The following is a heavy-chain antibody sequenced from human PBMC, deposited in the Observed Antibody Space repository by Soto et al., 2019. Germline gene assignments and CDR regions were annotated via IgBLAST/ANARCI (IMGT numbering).Heavy chain of an antibody. J-gene: IGHJ4*02. CDR1: GDTFTDYY. V-gene: IGHV1-46*01. D-gene: IGHD2-21*02. CDR2: VNPSGGHT. Sequence: QVQLVQSGAEVKKPGASVKVSCKASGDTFTDYYIHWVRQAPGQGLEWMGTVNPSGGHTTYAQHFLGSMTMTRDTSTSTLYMEPTSLTSEDTAVYYCARGGHVVVVTAALDYWGQGTLVTVSS. CDR3: ARGGHVVVVTAALDY.